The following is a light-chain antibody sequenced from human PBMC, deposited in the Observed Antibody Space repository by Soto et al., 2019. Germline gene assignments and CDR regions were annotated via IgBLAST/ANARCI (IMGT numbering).Light chain of an antibody. Sequence: QSALTLPPSASGSPGQSVAISCTGTSSDVGGYNYVSWYQQHPGKAPKLMIYEVNKRPSGVPDRFSGSKSGNTASLTVSGLQAEDEADYDCGSYAGRSNVFGTWTTVTVL. CDR2: EVN. CDR3: GSYAGRSNV. V-gene: IGLV2-8*01. CDR1: SSDVGGYNY. J-gene: IGLJ1*01.